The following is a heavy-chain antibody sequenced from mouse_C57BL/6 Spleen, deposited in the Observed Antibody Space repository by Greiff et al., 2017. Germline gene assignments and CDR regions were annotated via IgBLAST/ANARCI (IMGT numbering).Heavy chain of an antibody. CDR2: IDPNSGGT. V-gene: IGHV1-72*01. J-gene: IGHJ2*01. CDR1: GYTFTSYW. D-gene: IGHD1-1*01. CDR3: ARWYYGSSSQRYFDY. Sequence: QVQLQQPGAELVKPGASVKLSCKASGYTFTSYWMHWVKQRPGRGLEWIGRIDPNSGGTKYNEKFKSKATLTVDKPSSTAYMQLSRLTSEDSAVYYCARWYYGSSSQRYFDYWGQGTTLTVSS.